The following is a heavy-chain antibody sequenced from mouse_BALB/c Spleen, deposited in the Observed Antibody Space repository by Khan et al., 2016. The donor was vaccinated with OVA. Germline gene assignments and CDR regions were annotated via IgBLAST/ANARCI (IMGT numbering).Heavy chain of an antibody. CDR1: GYTFSSSW. CDR3: AIYYGSRFAY. V-gene: IGHV1-80*01. Sequence: QVQLQQSGAELVRPGSSVKISCKASGYTFSSSWMNWVKQRPGQGLEWIGQIYPGDGDNNYNGKFKGKATLTADKSSRTAYMQLSSLTSEDSAVYFCAIYYGSRFAYWGQGTLVTVSA. D-gene: IGHD1-1*01. CDR2: IYPGDGDN. J-gene: IGHJ3*01.